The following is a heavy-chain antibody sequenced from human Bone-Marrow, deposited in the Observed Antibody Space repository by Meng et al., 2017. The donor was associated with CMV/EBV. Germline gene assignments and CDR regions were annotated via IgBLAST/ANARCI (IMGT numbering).Heavy chain of an antibody. J-gene: IGHJ3*02. CDR3: TSPTTRYCSSTSCYFDI. V-gene: IGHV3-73*01. CDR1: GFTFSGSA. CDR2: IRSKANSYAT. Sequence: GESLKIYCAASGFTFSGSAMHWVRQASGKGLEWVGRIRSKANSYATAYAASVKGRFTISRDDSKNTAYLQMNSLKTEDTAVYYCTSPTTRYCSSTSCYFDIWGQGTMVTVSS. D-gene: IGHD2-2*01.